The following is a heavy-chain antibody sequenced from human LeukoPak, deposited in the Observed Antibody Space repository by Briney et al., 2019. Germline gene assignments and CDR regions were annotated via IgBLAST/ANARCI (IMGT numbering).Heavy chain of an antibody. V-gene: IGHV3-30-3*01. CDR3: APLDSSGY. Sequence: PGRSLRLSCAASGFTFSSYAMHWVRQAPGKGLEWVAVISYDGSNKYYADSVKGRFTISRDNFKNTLYLQMNSLRAEDTAVYYCAPLDSSGYWGQGTLVTVSS. CDR1: GFTFSSYA. CDR2: ISYDGSNK. J-gene: IGHJ4*02. D-gene: IGHD3-22*01.